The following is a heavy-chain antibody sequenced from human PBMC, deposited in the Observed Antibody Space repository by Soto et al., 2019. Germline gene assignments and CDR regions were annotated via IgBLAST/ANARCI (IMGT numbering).Heavy chain of an antibody. Sequence: EVQLLESGGGLVQPGGSLRLSCAASGFTFSSYAMSWVRQAPGKGLEWVSAISGSGGGTYYAGSVKGRLTISRDNSKNTLYLQMNSLRAEDTAVYYCAKFSDDYGRYAFDIWGQGTMVTVSS. D-gene: IGHD4-17*01. J-gene: IGHJ3*02. CDR3: AKFSDDYGRYAFDI. CDR2: ISGSGGGT. CDR1: GFTFSSYA. V-gene: IGHV3-23*01.